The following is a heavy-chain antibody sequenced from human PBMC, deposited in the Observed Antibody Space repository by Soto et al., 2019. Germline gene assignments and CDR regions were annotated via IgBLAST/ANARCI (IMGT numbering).Heavy chain of an antibody. CDR1: GGSINSGGYC. V-gene: IGHV4-31*03. J-gene: IGHJ4*02. CDR2: ISYGGST. CDR3: SRGILV. Sequence: VQLQESGPGLVKPSQTLSLTCTVYGGSINSGGYCWSWIRQHPGKGLDWIGCISYGGSTSYNPSVKSRITISVDTSKNQFSLKLSSVTAAVTAVYYCSRGILVWGQGTLITVSS. D-gene: IGHD5-18*01.